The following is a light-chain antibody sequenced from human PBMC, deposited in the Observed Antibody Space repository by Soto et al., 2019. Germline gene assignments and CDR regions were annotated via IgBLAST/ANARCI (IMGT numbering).Light chain of an antibody. Sequence: QSALTQPPSASGSPGQSVTISCTGTSSDVGGYELVSWYQQHPGKAPKLMIYEVNKRPSGVPDRFSGSKSGNTASLTVSGLQAEDEADYYCGSYGGGRHYVILGGGTKLTVL. CDR1: SSDVGGYEL. CDR3: GSYGGGRHYVI. CDR2: EVN. J-gene: IGLJ2*01. V-gene: IGLV2-8*01.